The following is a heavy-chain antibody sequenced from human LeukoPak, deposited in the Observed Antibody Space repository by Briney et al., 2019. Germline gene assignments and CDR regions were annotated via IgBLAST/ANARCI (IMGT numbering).Heavy chain of an antibody. D-gene: IGHD2-21*02. V-gene: IGHV1-18*01. J-gene: IGHJ6*02. CDR1: GYTFTSYG. CDR2: ISAYNGNT. CDR3: ARDPHIVVVTASWFGMDV. Sequence: ASVKVSCKASGYTFTSYGISWVRQAPGQGLEWMGLISAYNGNTNYAQKLQGRVTMTTDTSTSTAYMELRSLRSDDTAVYYCARDPHIVVVTASWFGMDVWGQGTTVTVSS.